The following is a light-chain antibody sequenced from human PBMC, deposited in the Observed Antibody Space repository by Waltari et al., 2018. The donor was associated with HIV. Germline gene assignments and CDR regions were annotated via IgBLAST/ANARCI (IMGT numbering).Light chain of an antibody. CDR2: QDT. CDR1: DLGDKY. V-gene: IGLV3-1*01. Sequence: SFELTQPPSVSVSPGPTARITCSGDDLGDKYACWYQQKPGQSPRLIVYQDTKRPSGIPERFSASNSGNTATLTISGAQAIDEANYYCQVWDSSVVFGGGTKLTVL. CDR3: QVWDSSVV. J-gene: IGLJ2*01.